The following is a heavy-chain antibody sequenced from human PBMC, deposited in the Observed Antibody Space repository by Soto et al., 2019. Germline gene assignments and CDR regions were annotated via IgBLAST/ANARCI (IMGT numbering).Heavy chain of an antibody. CDR3: ARVGGIGAPPGTDY. J-gene: IGHJ4*02. D-gene: IGHD6-6*01. CDR1: GGIFSSYA. V-gene: IGHV1-69*13. CDR2: VIPILGQA. Sequence: SVKVSCKASGGIFSSYAISWLRQAPGQGLEWMGAVIPILGQAYYAQDLQDRVSITADESTRTTYMELSSLRSEDTAVYFCARVGGIGAPPGTDYWGQGTLVTVSS.